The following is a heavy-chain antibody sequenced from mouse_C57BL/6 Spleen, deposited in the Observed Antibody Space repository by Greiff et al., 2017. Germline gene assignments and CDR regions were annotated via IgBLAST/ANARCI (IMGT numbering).Heavy chain of an antibody. CDR2: IHPSSGYT. Sequence: VKLQEPGAELAKPGASVKLSCKASGYTFTSYWMHWVKQRPGQGLEWIGYIHPSSGYTKYNQKFKDKDTLTADKSSSTAYMQLSRLTYEESEVYYCERAGTRTITKEGDMDDWGQGTSVNVSS. CDR3: ERAGTRTITKEGDMDD. V-gene: IGHV1-7*01. D-gene: IGHD1-1*01. J-gene: IGHJ4*01. CDR1: GYTFTSYW.